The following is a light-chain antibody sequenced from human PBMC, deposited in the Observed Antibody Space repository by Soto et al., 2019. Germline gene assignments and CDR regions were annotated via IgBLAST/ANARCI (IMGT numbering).Light chain of an antibody. CDR2: GAS. CDR3: QQYGGSPQWT. V-gene: IGKV3-20*01. J-gene: IGKJ1*01. CDR1: QSVSSSY. Sequence: EIVLTQSPGTLSLPPGERATLSCRASQSVSSSYLAWYQQKPGQAPRLLIYGASSRATGIPDRFSGSGSGTDFTLTISRLEPEDFAVYYCQQYGGSPQWTFGQGTKVDIK.